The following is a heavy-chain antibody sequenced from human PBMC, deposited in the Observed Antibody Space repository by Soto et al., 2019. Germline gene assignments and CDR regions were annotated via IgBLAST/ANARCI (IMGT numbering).Heavy chain of an antibody. V-gene: IGHV4-30-2*01. CDR3: ARYSLDYYYGMDV. J-gene: IGHJ6*02. D-gene: IGHD5-18*01. CDR2: IYHSGST. CDR1: GGSISSGGYS. Sequence: QLQLQESGPGLVKPSQTLSLTCAVSGGSISSGGYSWSWIRQPPGKGLEWIGYIYHSGSTYYNPSLKSRVTISVDRSKNQFSLKLSSVTAADTAVYYCARYSLDYYYGMDVWGQGTTVTVSS.